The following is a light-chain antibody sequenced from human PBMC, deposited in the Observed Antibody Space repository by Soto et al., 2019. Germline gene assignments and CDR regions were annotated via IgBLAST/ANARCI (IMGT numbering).Light chain of an antibody. CDR3: SSFTTTNTWV. Sequence: QSALTQPTSVSGSPGQSITISCTGTSSDVGSYDFVSWFQQHPGKAPKLMIYEVTNRPSGVSYRFSGSKSGNTASLTISGLQAEDEAEYYCSSFTTTNTWVFGGGTKVTVL. V-gene: IGLV2-14*01. CDR2: EVT. CDR1: SSDVGSYDF. J-gene: IGLJ3*02.